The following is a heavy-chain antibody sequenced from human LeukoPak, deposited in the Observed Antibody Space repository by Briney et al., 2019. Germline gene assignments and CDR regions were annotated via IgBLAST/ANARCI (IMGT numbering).Heavy chain of an antibody. Sequence: SGGSLRLSCAASGFTFSSYWMSWVRQAPGKGLEWVANIKQDGSEKYYVDSVKGRFTISRDNAKNSLYLQMNSLRAEDTAVYYCGSCSGGSCHSGWFDPWGQGTLVTVSS. D-gene: IGHD2-15*01. CDR1: GFTFSSYW. CDR3: GSCSGGSCHSGWFDP. CDR2: IKQDGSEK. V-gene: IGHV3-7*01. J-gene: IGHJ5*02.